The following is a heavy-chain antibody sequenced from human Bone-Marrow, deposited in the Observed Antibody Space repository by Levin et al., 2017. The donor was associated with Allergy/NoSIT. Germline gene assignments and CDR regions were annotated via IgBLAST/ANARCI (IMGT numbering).Heavy chain of an antibody. D-gene: IGHD2-2*03. J-gene: IGHJ3*02. CDR3: ASISGYCSRRRAWAFDI. Sequence: LTGGSLRLSCAASGFTFSSYGMHWVRQAPGKGLEWVAVIWYDGSNKYYADSVKGRFTISRDNSKNTLYLQMNSLRAEDTAVYYCASISGYCSRRRAWAFDIWGQGTMVTVSS. CDR1: GFTFSSYG. V-gene: IGHV3-33*01. CDR2: IWYDGSNK.